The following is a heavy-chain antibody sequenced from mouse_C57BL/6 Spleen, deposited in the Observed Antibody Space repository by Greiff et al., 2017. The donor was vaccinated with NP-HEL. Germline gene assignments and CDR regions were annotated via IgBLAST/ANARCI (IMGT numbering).Heavy chain of an antibody. D-gene: IGHD2-1*01. CDR1: GYTFTSYW. Sequence: VQLQQSGAELVRPGSSVKLSCKASGYTFTSYWMHWVKQRPIQGLEWIGNIDPSDSETHYNQKFKDKATLTVDKSSSTAYMQLSSLTSEDSAVYYCATGGNSWYFDVWGTGTTVTVSS. J-gene: IGHJ1*03. V-gene: IGHV1-52*01. CDR3: ATGGNSWYFDV. CDR2: IDPSDSET.